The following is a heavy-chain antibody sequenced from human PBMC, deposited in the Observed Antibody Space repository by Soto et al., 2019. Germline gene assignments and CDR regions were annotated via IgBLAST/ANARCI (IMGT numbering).Heavy chain of an antibody. V-gene: IGHV4-31*03. CDR1: GGSISSGGYY. D-gene: IGHD3-22*01. Sequence: QVQLQESGPGLVKPSQTLSLTCTVSGGSISSGGYYWSWIRQHPGKGLEWIGYIYYSGSTYYNPSLKSRVTISVDTSKNQFSLKLSSVTAADTAVYYCARNSRNDSSGYYYNDYWGQGTLVTVSS. J-gene: IGHJ4*02. CDR3: ARNSRNDSSGYYYNDY. CDR2: IYYSGST.